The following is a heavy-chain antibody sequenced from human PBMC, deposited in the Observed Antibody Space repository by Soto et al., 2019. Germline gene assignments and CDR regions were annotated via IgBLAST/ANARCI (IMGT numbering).Heavy chain of an antibody. CDR1: GGSFSGYY. CDR2: INHSGST. CDR3: ARATGYGGNSAPTPVTYYFDY. Sequence: QVQLQQWGAGLLKPSETLSLTCAVYGGSFSGYYWSWIRQPPGKGLEWLGEINHSGSTNSNPSLKSRVTTSVDTSKNQFSLKLSSVTAADTAVYYCARATGYGGNSAPTPVTYYFDYWGQGTLVTVSS. V-gene: IGHV4-34*01. D-gene: IGHD4-17*01. J-gene: IGHJ4*02.